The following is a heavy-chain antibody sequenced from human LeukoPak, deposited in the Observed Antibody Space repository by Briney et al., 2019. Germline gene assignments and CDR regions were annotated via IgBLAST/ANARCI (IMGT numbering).Heavy chain of an antibody. CDR3: AKVGRITMVRGVTGSYYYYYMDV. D-gene: IGHD3-10*01. J-gene: IGHJ6*03. CDR2: IKQDGSEK. V-gene: IGHV3-7*01. CDR1: GFTFSHYW. Sequence: GGSLRLSCAASGFTFSHYWMSWVRQAPGKGLEWVANIKQDGSEKYYVDSVKGRFTISRDNSKNTLYLQMNSLRAEDTAVYYCAKVGRITMVRGVTGSYYYYYMDVWGKGTTVTISS.